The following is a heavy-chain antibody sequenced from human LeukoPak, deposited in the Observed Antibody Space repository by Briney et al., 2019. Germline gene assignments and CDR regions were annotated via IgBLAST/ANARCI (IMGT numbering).Heavy chain of an antibody. CDR2: ISSNSITT. V-gene: IGHV3-48*01. Sequence: GGSLRLSCAASGFTFSGSSMNWARQAPGKGLEWISYISSNSITTYYADSVKGRFTISRDNAKNSLYLQMNSLRAEDTAVYYCARAPYCSTTSCYVRYFDYWGQGTLVTVSS. CDR3: ARAPYCSTTSCYVRYFDY. J-gene: IGHJ4*02. CDR1: GFTFSGSS. D-gene: IGHD2-2*01.